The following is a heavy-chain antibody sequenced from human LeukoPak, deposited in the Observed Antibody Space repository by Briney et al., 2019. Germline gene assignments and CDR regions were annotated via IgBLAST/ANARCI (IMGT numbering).Heavy chain of an antibody. CDR1: GFTFSSYW. Sequence: GGSLRLSCAASGFTFSSYWISWVRQAPGKGLEWVANIKQDGSEKYYADSVKGRFTISRDNAKNSLYLQVNSLRAEDTAVYYCARSIAVARYWFDPWGQGTLVTVSS. V-gene: IGHV3-7*03. CDR3: ARSIAVARYWFDP. D-gene: IGHD6-19*01. J-gene: IGHJ5*02. CDR2: IKQDGSEK.